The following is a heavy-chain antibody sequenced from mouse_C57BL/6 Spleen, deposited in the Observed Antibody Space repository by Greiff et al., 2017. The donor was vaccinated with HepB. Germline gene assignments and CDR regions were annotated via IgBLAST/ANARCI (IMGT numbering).Heavy chain of an antibody. CDR2: IHPNSGST. J-gene: IGHJ1*03. CDR3: ARTGFLPKGYFDV. Sequence: QVQLQQPGAELVKPGASVKLSCKASGYTFTSYWMHWVKQRPGQGLEWIGMIHPNSGSTNYNEKFKSKATLTVDKSSSTAYMQLSSLTSEDSAVYYCARTGFLPKGYFDVWGTGTTVTVSS. V-gene: IGHV1-64*01. CDR1: GYTFTSYW.